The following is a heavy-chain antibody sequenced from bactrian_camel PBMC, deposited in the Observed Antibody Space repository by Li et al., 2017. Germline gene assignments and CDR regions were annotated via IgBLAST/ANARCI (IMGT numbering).Heavy chain of an antibody. D-gene: IGHD6*01. V-gene: IGHV3S40*01. CDR2: IYTGGGDG. CDR1: TRRPNY. J-gene: IGHJ4*01. Sequence: VQLVESGGGSVQAGGSLRLSCAYTRRPNYVTWFRQGPGNGREGVAGIYTGGGDGHYADAVKGRFTISHDDAGDVGYLQMDSLKPEDTALYYCAPAGRSYVDIKCRARLGQGTQVTVS.